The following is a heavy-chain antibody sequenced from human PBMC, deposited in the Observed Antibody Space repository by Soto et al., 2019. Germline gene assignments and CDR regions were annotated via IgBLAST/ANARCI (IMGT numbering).Heavy chain of an antibody. CDR3: AANWRGAYEGLFDL. D-gene: IGHD1-1*01. V-gene: IGHV4-4*07. J-gene: IGHJ3*01. CDR1: CGPISGYY. Sequence: QVQLRESGPGLVKPSETLSLTCNVSCGPISGYYWNWVRQPAGKGLEWIGRIYSAGTTDLNPSLKSRVIMSVDTSSNQFSLKLLSVTAADTAVYYCAANWRGAYEGLFDLWGQGTTVTVSS. CDR2: IYSAGTT.